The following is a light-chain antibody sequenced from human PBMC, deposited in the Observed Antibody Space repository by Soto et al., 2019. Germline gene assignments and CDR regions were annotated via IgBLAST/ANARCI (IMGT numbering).Light chain of an antibody. Sequence: DIVMTQSPDSLAVSLGERATINCKSSQSVLYSSNNENYLAWYQQKPGQPPKLLISWASTREFGVPDRFSGSGSGTDFTLTISTLQAEDVAVYYCQQYYSTPQTFGQGTKVEIK. J-gene: IGKJ1*01. CDR1: QSVLYSSNNENY. V-gene: IGKV4-1*01. CDR3: QQYYSTPQT. CDR2: WAS.